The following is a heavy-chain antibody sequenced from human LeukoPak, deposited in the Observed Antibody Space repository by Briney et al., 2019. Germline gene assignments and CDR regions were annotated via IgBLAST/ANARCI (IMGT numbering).Heavy chain of an antibody. CDR3: AREKDSSGWHELDY. D-gene: IGHD6-19*01. CDR2: IYYGGST. Sequence: SETLSLTCTVSGGSISTYYWSWIRQPPGKGLEWIGYIYYGGSTNYNPSLKSRVTISVDTSKNQFSLKLSSVTAADTAVYYCAREKDSSGWHELDYWGQGTLVTVSS. V-gene: IGHV4-59*01. J-gene: IGHJ4*02. CDR1: GGSISTYY.